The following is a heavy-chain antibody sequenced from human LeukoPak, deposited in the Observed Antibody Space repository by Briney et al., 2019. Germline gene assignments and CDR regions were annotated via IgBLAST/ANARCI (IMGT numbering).Heavy chain of an antibody. D-gene: IGHD4-17*01. J-gene: IGHJ4*02. Sequence: GGSLRLSCAASGFTFSSYAMHWVRQAPGKGLEWVAVISYDRSNKYYADSVKGRFTISRDNSKNTLYLQMNSLRAEDTAVYYCARGPPYDYGDYVYWGQGTLVTVSS. CDR1: GFTFSSYA. V-gene: IGHV3-30-3*01. CDR3: ARGPPYDYGDYVY. CDR2: ISYDRSNK.